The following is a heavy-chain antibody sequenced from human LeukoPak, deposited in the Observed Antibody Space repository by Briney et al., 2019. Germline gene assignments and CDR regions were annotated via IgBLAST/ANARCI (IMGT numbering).Heavy chain of an antibody. V-gene: IGHV3-13*04. D-gene: IGHD6-19*01. J-gene: IGHJ4*02. CDR1: GFTFSSYD. CDR3: ARGMGIAVAGIADFDY. Sequence: GGSLRLSCAASGFTFSSYDMHWVRQATREGLEWVSAIGTAGDTYYPGSVKGRFTISRENAKNSLYLQMNSLRAGDTAVYYCARGMGIAVAGIADFDYWGQGTLVTVSS. CDR2: IGTAGDT.